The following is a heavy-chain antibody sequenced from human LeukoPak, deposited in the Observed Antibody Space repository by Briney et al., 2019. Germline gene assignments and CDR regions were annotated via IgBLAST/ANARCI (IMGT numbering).Heavy chain of an antibody. D-gene: IGHD2-2*01. CDR3: AKEVRPPLYYFDY. CDR2: ISSSGSTI. Sequence: GGSLRLSCAASGFTFSDYYMSWIRQAPGKGLEWASYISSSGSTIYYADSVKGRFTISRDNSKNTLYLQMNSLRAEDTAVYYCAKEVRPPLYYFDYWGQGTLVTVSS. V-gene: IGHV3-11*01. J-gene: IGHJ4*02. CDR1: GFTFSDYY.